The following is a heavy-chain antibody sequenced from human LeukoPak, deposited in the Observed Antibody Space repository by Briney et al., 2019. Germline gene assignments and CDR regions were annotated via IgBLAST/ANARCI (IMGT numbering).Heavy chain of an antibody. J-gene: IGHJ6*02. D-gene: IGHD5-18*01. CDR1: GYTFTGYY. CDR2: INPNSGGT. Sequence: ASVKVSCKASGYTFTGYYMHWVRQAPGQGLEWMGRINPNSGGTNYARKFQGRVTMTRDTSISTAYMELSRLRSDDTAVYYCARDLRRYGGMDVWGQGTTVTVSS. V-gene: IGHV1-2*06. CDR3: ARDLRRYGGMDV.